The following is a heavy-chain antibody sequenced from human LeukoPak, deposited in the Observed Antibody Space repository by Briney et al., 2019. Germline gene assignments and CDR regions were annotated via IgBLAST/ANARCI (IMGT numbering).Heavy chain of an antibody. CDR3: ARGARPLHYYDSSGYCWGTERHYYFDY. V-gene: IGHV4-34*01. CDR1: GGSFSGYY. CDR2: INHSGST. J-gene: IGHJ4*02. Sequence: SETLSLTCAVYGGSFSGYYWSWIRQPPGKGLEWIGEINHSGSTNYNPSLKSRVTISVDTSKNQFSLKLSSVTAADTAVYYCARGARPLHYYDSSGYCWGTERHYYFDYWGQGALVTVSS. D-gene: IGHD3-22*01.